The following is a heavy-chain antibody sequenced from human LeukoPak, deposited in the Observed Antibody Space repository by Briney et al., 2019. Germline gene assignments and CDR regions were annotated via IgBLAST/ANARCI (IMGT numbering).Heavy chain of an antibody. CDR3: ARDGDSSGYYAAFDI. CDR1: GFTFSSYS. D-gene: IGHD3-22*01. J-gene: IGHJ3*02. V-gene: IGHV3-48*02. CDR2: ISSSSSII. Sequence: GALNLSCAASGFTFSSYSMNWVRQAPGKGLEWLSYISSSSSIIYYADSVKGRFTISRDNAKNSLYLQMNSLRDEDTAVYYCARDGDSSGYYAAFDIWGQGTMVTVSS.